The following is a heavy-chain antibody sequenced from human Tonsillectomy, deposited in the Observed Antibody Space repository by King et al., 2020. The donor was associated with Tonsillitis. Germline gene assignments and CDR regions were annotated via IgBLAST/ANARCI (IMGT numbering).Heavy chain of an antibody. D-gene: IGHD5-12*01. CDR1: GGSVSSGGYY. Sequence: QLQESGPGLVKPSQTLSLTCSVSGGSVSSGGYYWSWIRQLPGKGLEWIGYIYHSGGTNYNPSLKNLVSISLETSRNQFSLRLNSVTAADTAVYYCATSTYSGYGYFDYWGQGTLVTVSS. V-gene: IGHV4-31*01. J-gene: IGHJ4*02. CDR2: IYHSGGT. CDR3: ATSTYSGYGYFDY.